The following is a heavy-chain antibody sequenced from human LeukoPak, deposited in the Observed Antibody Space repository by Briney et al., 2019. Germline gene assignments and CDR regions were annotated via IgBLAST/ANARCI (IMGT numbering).Heavy chain of an antibody. CDR3: ARDLTRTLLY. CDR1: GGSFSGYY. Sequence: PSETLSLTCAVYGGSFSGYYWSWVRQPPGKGLEWIGEIYHSGSTNYNPSLKSRVTISVDKSKNQFSLKLSSVTAADTAVYYCARDLTRTLLYWGQGTLVTVSS. CDR2: IYHSGST. D-gene: IGHD1-20*01. J-gene: IGHJ4*02. V-gene: IGHV4-34*01.